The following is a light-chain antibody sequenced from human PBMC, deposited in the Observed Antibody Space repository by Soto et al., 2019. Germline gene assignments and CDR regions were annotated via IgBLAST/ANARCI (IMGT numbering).Light chain of an antibody. J-gene: IGKJ5*01. CDR1: QRVSSTY. V-gene: IGKV3-20*01. Sequence: VLTQTPGTLSLSPGERATLSCRARQRVSSTYLAWYQQTPGQAPRLLIYGASSRATGIPDRFSGSGSGTDLTLTISRLEAEDGEVYDGQQYGSSHITFGQGTRLEIK. CDR2: GAS. CDR3: QQYGSSHIT.